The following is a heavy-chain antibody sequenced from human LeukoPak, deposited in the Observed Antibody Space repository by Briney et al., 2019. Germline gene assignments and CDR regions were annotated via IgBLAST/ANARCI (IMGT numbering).Heavy chain of an antibody. Sequence: GGSLRLSCVASEFTFSSYWMHWVRQAPGKGPVWVSRIDSDGSSTTYADSVKGRFTISRDNAKESLYLQMNSLRAEDTAVYYCARIGYSSSSFDFWGQGTLVTVSS. V-gene: IGHV3-74*01. CDR2: IDSDGSST. D-gene: IGHD6-6*01. CDR1: EFTFSSYW. J-gene: IGHJ4*02. CDR3: ARIGYSSSSFDF.